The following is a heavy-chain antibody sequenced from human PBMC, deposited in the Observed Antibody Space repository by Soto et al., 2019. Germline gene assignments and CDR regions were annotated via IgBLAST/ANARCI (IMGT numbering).Heavy chain of an antibody. Sequence: GGSLRLSCAASGLPFSTYAMSWVRQAPGKGLEWVSAIGGGGSTTYYADSMKGRFTISRDNSKNTLYLQLNNLRAEDTAVYYCAKASSGYFSAIDYWGQGTLVTVSS. D-gene: IGHD3-22*01. CDR3: AKASSGYFSAIDY. V-gene: IGHV3-23*01. CDR1: GLPFSTYA. CDR2: IGGGGSTT. J-gene: IGHJ4*02.